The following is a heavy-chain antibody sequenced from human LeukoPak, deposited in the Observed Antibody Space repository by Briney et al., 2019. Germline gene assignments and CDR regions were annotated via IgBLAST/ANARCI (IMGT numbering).Heavy chain of an antibody. Sequence: SETLSLTCTVSGGSISSGGYSWSWIRQHPGKGLEWIGYIYYSGSTYYNPSLKSRVTISVDTSKNQFSLKLSSVTAADTAVYYCARAPWYYYDSSGYPHWFDPWGQGTLVTVSS. CDR1: GGSISSGGYS. V-gene: IGHV4-31*03. J-gene: IGHJ5*02. D-gene: IGHD3-22*01. CDR2: IYYSGST. CDR3: ARAPWYYYDSSGYPHWFDP.